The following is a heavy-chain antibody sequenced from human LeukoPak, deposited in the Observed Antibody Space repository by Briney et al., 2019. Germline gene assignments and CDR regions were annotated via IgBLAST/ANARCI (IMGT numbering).Heavy chain of an antibody. CDR1: GFTFTSYD. V-gene: IGHV3-30*02. Sequence: GGSLRLSCAASGFTFTSYDMHWVRQAPGKGLEWVAFIRYDGSNKYYADSVKGRFTISRDISKNAVYLQMNSLRAEDTAVYYCARDSYGDANFDSWGQGTLVTVSS. J-gene: IGHJ4*02. D-gene: IGHD4-17*01. CDR3: ARDSYGDANFDS. CDR2: IRYDGSNK.